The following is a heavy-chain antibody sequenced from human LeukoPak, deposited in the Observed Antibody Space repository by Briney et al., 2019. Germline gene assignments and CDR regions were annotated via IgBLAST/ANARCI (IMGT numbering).Heavy chain of an antibody. CDR2: ISSSSSTI. CDR3: ARDYYDILTGWGYYMDV. J-gene: IGHJ6*03. Sequence: PGGSLRLSCAVSGFTFSSSYMNWVRQAPGKGLEWVSYISSSSSTIYYADSVKGRFTISRDNAKNSLYLQMNSLRAEDTAVYYCARDYYDILTGWGYYMDVWGKGTTVTVSS. CDR1: GFTFSSSY. D-gene: IGHD3-9*01. V-gene: IGHV3-48*01.